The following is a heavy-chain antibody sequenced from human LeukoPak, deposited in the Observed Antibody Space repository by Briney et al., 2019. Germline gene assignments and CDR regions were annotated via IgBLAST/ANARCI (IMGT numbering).Heavy chain of an antibody. CDR2: IYHSGST. CDR1: GGSISSYY. D-gene: IGHD3-22*01. J-gene: IGHJ6*02. V-gene: IGHV4-59*12. Sequence: PSETLSLTCTVSGGSISSYYWSWIRQPPGKGLEWIGYIYHSGSTYYNPSLKSRVTISVDRSKNQFSLKLSSVTAADTAVYYCASAVDYYDSSGYYPGYYYYGMDVWGQGTTVTVSS. CDR3: ASAVDYYDSSGYYPGYYYYGMDV.